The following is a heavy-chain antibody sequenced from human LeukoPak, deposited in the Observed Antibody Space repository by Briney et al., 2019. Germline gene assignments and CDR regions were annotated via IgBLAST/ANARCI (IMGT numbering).Heavy chain of an antibody. CDR2: IYYSGST. J-gene: IGHJ6*03. D-gene: IGHD2-15*01. CDR1: GGSFSGYY. Sequence: SETLSLTCAVYGGSFSGYYWSWIRQPPGKGLEWIGYIYYSGSTNYNPSLKSRVTISVDTSKNQFSLKLSSVTAADTAVYYCARGVVAATPYYYYYMDVWGKGTTVTISS. CDR3: ARGVVAATPYYYYYMDV. V-gene: IGHV4-59*01.